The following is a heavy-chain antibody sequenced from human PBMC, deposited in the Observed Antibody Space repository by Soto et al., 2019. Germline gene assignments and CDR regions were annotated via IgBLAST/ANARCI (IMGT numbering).Heavy chain of an antibody. Sequence: QVQLVESGGGVVQPGRSLRLSCAASGFTFSSYAMHWVRQAPGKGLEWVAVISYDGSNKYYADSVKGRFTISRDNSKNTLYLQMNSLRAEDTAVYYCAREDIVVVPVGYYYYGMDVW. CDR3: AREDIVVVPVGYYYYGMDV. V-gene: IGHV3-30-3*01. CDR1: GFTFSSYA. CDR2: ISYDGSNK. J-gene: IGHJ6*01. D-gene: IGHD2-2*01.